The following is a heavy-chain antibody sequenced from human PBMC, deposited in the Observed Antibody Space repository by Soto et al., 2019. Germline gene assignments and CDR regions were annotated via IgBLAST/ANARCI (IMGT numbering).Heavy chain of an antibody. CDR3: ARDGQGSMVRGVISPYYYYGMDV. V-gene: IGHV3-33*01. J-gene: IGHJ6*02. CDR1: GFTFSSYG. D-gene: IGHD3-10*01. Sequence: LRLSCAASGFTFSSYGMHWVRQAPGKGLEWVAVIWYDGSNKYYADSVKGRFTISRDNSKNTLYLQMNSLRAEDTAVYYCARDGQGSMVRGVISPYYYYGMDVWGQGTTVTVSS. CDR2: IWYDGSNK.